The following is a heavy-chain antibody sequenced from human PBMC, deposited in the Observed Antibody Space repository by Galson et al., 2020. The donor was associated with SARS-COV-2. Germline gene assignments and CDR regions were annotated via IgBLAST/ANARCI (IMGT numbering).Heavy chain of an antibody. Sequence: SETLSLTCAVSGGSISSSNWWSWVRQPPGKGLEWIGEIYHSGSTNYNPSLKSRVTISVDTSKNQFSLKLSSVTAADTAVYYCARERYSSGWYNRAGGAYYYYYGMDVWGQGTTVTVSS. D-gene: IGHD6-19*01. J-gene: IGHJ6*02. V-gene: IGHV4-4*02. CDR1: GGSISSSNW. CDR2: IYHSGST. CDR3: ARERYSSGWYNRAGGAYYYYYGMDV.